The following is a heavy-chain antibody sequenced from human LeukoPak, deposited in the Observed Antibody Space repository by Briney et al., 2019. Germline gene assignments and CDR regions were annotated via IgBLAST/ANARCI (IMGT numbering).Heavy chain of an antibody. CDR1: GFTFSSYA. D-gene: IGHD3-3*01. CDR2: ISYDGSNK. J-gene: IGHJ4*02. Sequence: PGRSLRLSCAASGFTFSSYAMHWVRQAPGKGLEWVAVISYDGSNKYYADSVKGRFTISRDNSKNTLYLQMNSLRAEDTAVYYCARDLVIYDFWSGFPDYWGQGTLVTVSS. CDR3: ARDLVIYDFWSGFPDY. V-gene: IGHV3-30-3*01.